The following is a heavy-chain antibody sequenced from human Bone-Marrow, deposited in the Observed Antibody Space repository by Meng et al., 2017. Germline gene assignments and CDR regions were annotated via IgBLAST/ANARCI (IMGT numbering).Heavy chain of an antibody. Sequence: GESLKISCAASGFTFSSYAMHWVRQAPGKGLEWVAVISYDGGNKYYADSVKGRFTISRDNSKNTLYLQMNSLRAEDTAVYYCARGYSSGWYRAPWGQGTLVTVSS. CDR1: GFTFSSYA. CDR2: ISYDGGNK. J-gene: IGHJ5*02. D-gene: IGHD6-19*01. CDR3: ARGYSSGWYRAP. V-gene: IGHV3-30*04.